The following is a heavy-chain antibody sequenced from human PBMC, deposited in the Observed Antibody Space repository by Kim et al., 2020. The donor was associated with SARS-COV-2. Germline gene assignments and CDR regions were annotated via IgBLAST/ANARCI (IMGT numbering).Heavy chain of an antibody. CDR3: ARVASRSSQLDY. CDR2: INSGGII. J-gene: IGHJ4*02. D-gene: IGHD6-13*01. Sequence: GGSLRLSCAASGFTFSNYEMNWVRQAPGKGLEWVSYINSGGIIYYGDSVKGRFTISRDNAKNSLYLQMNSLGAEDTAVYYCARVASRSSQLDYWGQGTLV. CDR1: GFTFSNYE. V-gene: IGHV3-48*03.